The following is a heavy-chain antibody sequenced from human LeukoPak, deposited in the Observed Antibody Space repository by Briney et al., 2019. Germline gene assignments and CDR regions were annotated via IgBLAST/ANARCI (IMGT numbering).Heavy chain of an antibody. V-gene: IGHV4-59*08. CDR1: GGSISSYY. CDR2: IHHSGST. CDR3: ARQKASGVGASRYWYFDL. Sequence: SETLSLTCTVSGGSISSYYWSWIRQPPGKGLEWIGYIHHSGSTNYNPSLKSRVTISVDTSKNQFSLKLSSVTAADTAVYYCARQKASGVGASRYWYFDLWGRGTLVTVSS. D-gene: IGHD1-26*01. J-gene: IGHJ2*01.